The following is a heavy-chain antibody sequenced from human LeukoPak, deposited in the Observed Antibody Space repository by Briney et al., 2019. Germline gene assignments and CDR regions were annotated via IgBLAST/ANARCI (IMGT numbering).Heavy chain of an antibody. J-gene: IGHJ4*02. CDR1: GFTFSSYA. CDR2: ITGSSAST. Sequence: PGGSLRLSCAASGFTFSSYAMSWVRQAPGKGLEWVACITGSSASTYYADSVTGRFTISRDNSKNTLYLQRNSLRAEDMAVYLCAKLDYYETHWGQGTLVTVSS. V-gene: IGHV3-23*01. D-gene: IGHD3-22*01. CDR3: AKLDYYETH.